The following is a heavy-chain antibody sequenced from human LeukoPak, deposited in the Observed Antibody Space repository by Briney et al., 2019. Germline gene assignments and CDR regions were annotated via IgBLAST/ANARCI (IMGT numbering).Heavy chain of an antibody. V-gene: IGHV4-39*01. CDR1: GGSISSSSYY. CDR3: ARGYYDSSGYYYGYFQH. CDR2: IYYSGST. Sequence: SDTLSLTCTVSGGSISSSSYYWGWIRQPPGKGLEWTGSIYYSGSTYYNPSLKSRVTISVDTSKNQFSLKLSSVTAADTAVYYCARGYYDSSGYYYGYFQHWGQGTLVTVSS. D-gene: IGHD3-22*01. J-gene: IGHJ1*01.